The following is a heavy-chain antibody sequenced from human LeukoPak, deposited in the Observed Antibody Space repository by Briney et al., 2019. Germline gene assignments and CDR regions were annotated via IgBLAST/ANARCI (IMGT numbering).Heavy chain of an antibody. J-gene: IGHJ3*02. CDR1: GYSFTSYW. CDR2: IYPGDSDT. D-gene: IGHD3-10*01. V-gene: IGHV5-51*01. CDR3: ARGTYYYGSGDEAFDI. Sequence: GESLKISCKGSGYSFTSYWIGWVRQMPGKGLEWMGIIYPGDSDTRYSPSFQGQVTISADKSISTAYLQWSSLKASDTAMYYCARGTYYYGSGDEAFDIWGQGTMVTVSS.